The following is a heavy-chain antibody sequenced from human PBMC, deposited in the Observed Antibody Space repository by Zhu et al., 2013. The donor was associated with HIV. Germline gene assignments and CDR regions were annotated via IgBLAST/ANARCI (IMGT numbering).Heavy chain of an antibody. V-gene: IGHV1-69*06. CDR2: IIPIFGTA. CDR1: GGTFSSYA. CDR3: ARVGWRGKPGQNLDYYDSSGYFVWYFDY. D-gene: IGHD3-22*01. Sequence: QVQLVQSGAEVKKPGSSVKVSCKASGGTFSSYAISWVRQAPGQGLEWMGGIIPIFGTANYAQKFQGRVTITADKSTSTAYMELSSLRSEDTAVYYCARVGWRGKPGQNLDYYDSSGYFVWYFDYWGRG. J-gene: IGHJ4*03.